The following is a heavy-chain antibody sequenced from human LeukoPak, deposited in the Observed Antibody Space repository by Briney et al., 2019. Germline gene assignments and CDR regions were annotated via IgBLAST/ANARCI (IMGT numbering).Heavy chain of an antibody. CDR1: GGSISRYH. V-gene: IGHV4-59*01. D-gene: IGHD1-26*01. J-gene: IGHJ6*03. Sequence: SETLSPTCTVSGGSISRYHWSWIRQPPGKGLEWIGFIYYSGSANYNPSLKSRVTISLDTSKNQFSLKLSSVTAADTAVYYCARGERGPYYMDVWGKGTTVTVSS. CDR3: ARGERGPYYMDV. CDR2: IYYSGSA.